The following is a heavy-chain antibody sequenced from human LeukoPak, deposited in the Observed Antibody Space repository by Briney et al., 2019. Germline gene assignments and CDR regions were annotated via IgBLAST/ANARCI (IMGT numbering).Heavy chain of an antibody. Sequence: QSGGSLRLSCATSGFTFRSHAMHWVRQSPGKGLEWVAQIWYDGSNKYYADSVKGRFSVSRDNSKNTLYLQMNSLRVEDTAVYYCARDRLQYFDYWGQGTLVTVSS. V-gene: IGHV3-33*01. J-gene: IGHJ4*02. CDR3: ARDRLQYFDY. D-gene: IGHD3-16*01. CDR1: GFTFRSHA. CDR2: IWYDGSNK.